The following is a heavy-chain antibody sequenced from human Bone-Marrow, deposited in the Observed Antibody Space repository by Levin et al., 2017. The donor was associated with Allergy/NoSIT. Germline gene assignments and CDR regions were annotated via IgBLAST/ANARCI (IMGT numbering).Heavy chain of an antibody. J-gene: IGHJ6*02. Sequence: GESLKISCAASGFTFSSYAIHWVRQAPGKGLEWVAVIWFDGSSEYYGESVRGRFTISRDNSKNTLYLEMHSLRVEDTAVYFCARNYDFWSGFLAGYETGGLDVWGQGTTVTVS. CDR3: ARNYDFWSGFLAGYETGGLDV. V-gene: IGHV3-33*01. CDR1: GFTFSSYA. CDR2: IWFDGSSE. D-gene: IGHD3-3*01.